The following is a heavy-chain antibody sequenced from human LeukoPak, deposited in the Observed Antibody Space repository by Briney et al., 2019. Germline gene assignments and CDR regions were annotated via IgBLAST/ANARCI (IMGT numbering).Heavy chain of an antibody. CDR1: GFTFSSYA. CDR3: ARVPGIAAAGTYYYYYGMDV. V-gene: IGHV3-30*04. J-gene: IGHJ6*02. Sequence: GGSLRLSCAASGFTFSSYAMHWVRQAPGKGLEWVAVISYDGSNKYYADSVKGRFTISRDNSKNTLYLQMNSLRAENTAVYYCARVPGIAAAGTYYYYYGMDVWGQGTTVTVSS. CDR2: ISYDGSNK. D-gene: IGHD6-13*01.